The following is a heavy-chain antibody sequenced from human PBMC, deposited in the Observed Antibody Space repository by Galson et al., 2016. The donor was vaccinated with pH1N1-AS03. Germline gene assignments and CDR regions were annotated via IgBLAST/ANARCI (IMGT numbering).Heavy chain of an antibody. V-gene: IGHV3-48*02. CDR1: GLSFSTCG. J-gene: IGHJ4*02. CDR3: ASWTAARRFDY. CDR2: ISSGSTII. D-gene: IGHD6-6*01. Sequence: SLRLSCAASGLSFSTCGMSWVRQAPGKGLEWVSYISSGSTIIHFADSVRGRFTISRDNAKNSLYLEMNSLRDEDTAVYYRASWTAARRFDYWGQGTLVTVSS.